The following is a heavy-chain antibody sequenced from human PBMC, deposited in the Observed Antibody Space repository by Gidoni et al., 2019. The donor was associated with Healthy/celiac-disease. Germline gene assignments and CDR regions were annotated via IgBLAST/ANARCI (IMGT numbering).Heavy chain of an antibody. J-gene: IGHJ4*02. CDR2: INHSGST. Sequence: QVQLQQWGAGLLKPSETLSLTCAVYGGSFSGYYWSWIRQPPGKGLEWIGEINHSGSTNYNPSLKSRVTISVDTSKNQFSLKLSSVTAADTAVYYCARARRLPRNFDYWGQGTLVTVSS. V-gene: IGHV4-34*01. CDR3: ARARRLPRNFDY. CDR1: GGSFSGYY.